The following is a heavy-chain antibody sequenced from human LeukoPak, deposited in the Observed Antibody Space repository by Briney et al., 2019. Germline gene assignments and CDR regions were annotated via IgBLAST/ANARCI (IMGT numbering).Heavy chain of an antibody. Sequence: GGSLRLSCAASGFTFSSYGMHWVRQAPGKGLEWVAVISYDGSNKYYADSVKGRFTISRDNSKNTLYLQMNSLRAEDTAVYYCAKDLSRDHHEFDYWGQGTLVTVSS. CDR1: GFTFSSYG. CDR2: ISYDGSNK. J-gene: IGHJ4*02. V-gene: IGHV3-30*18. CDR3: AKDLSRDHHEFDY. D-gene: IGHD1-14*01.